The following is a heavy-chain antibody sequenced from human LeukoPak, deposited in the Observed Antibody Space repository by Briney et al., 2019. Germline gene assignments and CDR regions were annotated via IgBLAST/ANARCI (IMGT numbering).Heavy chain of an antibody. Sequence: ASVKVSCKASGYTFTSYYMHWVRQAPGQGLEWMGIINPSGGSSSYAQKFQGRVTMTRDTSTSTVYMELSSLRSEDTAVYYCARDRGSGNWEWNWFDPWGQGTLVTVSS. D-gene: IGHD3-10*01. J-gene: IGHJ5*02. V-gene: IGHV1-46*01. CDR1: GYTFTSYY. CDR2: INPSGGSS. CDR3: ARDRGSGNWEWNWFDP.